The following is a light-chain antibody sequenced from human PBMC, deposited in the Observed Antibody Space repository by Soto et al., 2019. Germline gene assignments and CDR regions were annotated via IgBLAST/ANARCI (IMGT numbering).Light chain of an antibody. CDR3: HQFGCSPPAFT. Sequence: ESMLTQSPGTLSLSPGERATLSCRASQSVSTRYLAWYQQKPGQAPRLLIYGASIRATGIPDRFSGSGSGTDFTLPISRLEPEDFAVYYRHQFGCSPPAFTFGQGTKLEI. CDR1: QSVSTRY. CDR2: GAS. J-gene: IGKJ2*01. V-gene: IGKV3-20*01.